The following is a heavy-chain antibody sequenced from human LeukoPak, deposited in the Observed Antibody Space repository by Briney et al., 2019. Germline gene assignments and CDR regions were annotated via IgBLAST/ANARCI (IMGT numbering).Heavy chain of an antibody. CDR2: ISSSSSTI. Sequence: GGSLRLSCAASGFTFSSYSMNWVRQAPGKGLEWVSYISSSSSTIYYADSVKGRFTISRDNAKNSLYLQMNSLRAEDTAVYYCARETYSSGWYTYFDYWGQGTLVTVSS. J-gene: IGHJ4*02. D-gene: IGHD6-19*01. V-gene: IGHV3-48*01. CDR3: ARETYSSGWYTYFDY. CDR1: GFTFSSYS.